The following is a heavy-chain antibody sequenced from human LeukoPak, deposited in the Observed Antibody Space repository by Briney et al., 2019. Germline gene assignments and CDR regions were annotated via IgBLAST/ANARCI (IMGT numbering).Heavy chain of an antibody. CDR3: ARNPPFSYDRNVGGKLFDV. D-gene: IGHD3-22*01. V-gene: IGHV1-18*01. J-gene: IGHJ3*01. CDR1: GYTFSNYG. CDR2: ISGYNGNS. Sequence: ASVKVSCKTSGYTFSNYGISWVRQAPGQGLEWMGWISGYNGNSQYAQKLQGRVSMTTDTSTSTAYMELMNLSSDDTALYYCARNPPFSYDRNVGGKLFDVWGQGTMVAVSS.